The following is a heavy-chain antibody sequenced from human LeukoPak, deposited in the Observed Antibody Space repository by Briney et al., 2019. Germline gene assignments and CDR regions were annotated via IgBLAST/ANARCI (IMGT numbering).Heavy chain of an antibody. V-gene: IGHV4-34*01. J-gene: IGHJ4*02. Sequence: SETLSLTCAVYGGSFSGYYWSWIRQPPGKGLEWIGEINHSGSTNYNPSLKSRVTISVDTSKNQFSLKLSSVTAADTAVYYCARVWKGTVTTWWYFDYWGQGTLVTVSS. CDR3: ARVWKGTVTTWWYFDY. CDR1: GGSFSGYY. CDR2: INHSGST. D-gene: IGHD4-17*01.